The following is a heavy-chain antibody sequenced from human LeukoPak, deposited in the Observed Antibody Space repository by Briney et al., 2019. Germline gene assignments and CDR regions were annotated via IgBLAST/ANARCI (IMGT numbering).Heavy chain of an antibody. D-gene: IGHD6-6*01. V-gene: IGHV4-4*03. J-gene: IGHJ4*02. CDR2: IYHSGSA. CDR1: GGSISSNNW. Sequence: PETLSLTCAVSGGSISSNNWWSWVRQPPGKGLEWIGEIYHSGSANYSPSLKSRVTILVDKSKNQLSLILGSVTAADTAVYYCARDVGARLPGYWGQGTLVTVSS. CDR3: ARDVGARLPGY.